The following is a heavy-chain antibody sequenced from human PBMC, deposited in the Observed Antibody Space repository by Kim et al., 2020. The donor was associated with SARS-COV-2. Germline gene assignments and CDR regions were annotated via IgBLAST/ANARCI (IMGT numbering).Heavy chain of an antibody. V-gene: IGHV3-43*01. D-gene: IGHD3-9*01. CDR2: ISWDGGST. CDR1: GFTFDDYT. CDR3: AKDMFGRYFDWLSFQH. Sequence: GGSLRLSCAASGFTFDDYTMHWVRQAPGKGLEWVSLISWDGGSTYYADSVKGRFTISRDNSKNSLYLQMNSLRTEDTALYYCAKDMFGRYFDWLSFQHWGQGTLVTVSS. J-gene: IGHJ1*01.